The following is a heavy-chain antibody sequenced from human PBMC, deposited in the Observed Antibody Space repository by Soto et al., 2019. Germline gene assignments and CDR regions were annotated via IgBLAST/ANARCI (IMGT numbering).Heavy chain of an antibody. CDR2: IFYSGST. J-gene: IGHJ4*02. CDR1: GGSISSGDLY. CDR3: ARGYSSSWYYFDY. V-gene: IGHV4-30-4*02. D-gene: IGHD6-13*01. Sequence: SETPSLTCTVSGGSISSGDLYWGLVRPPPGEGLGGVGDIFYSGSTYYNPTLKSRVTISVDTSKNQFSLQLSSVPAADTAVYYCARGYSSSWYYFDYWGQGTL.